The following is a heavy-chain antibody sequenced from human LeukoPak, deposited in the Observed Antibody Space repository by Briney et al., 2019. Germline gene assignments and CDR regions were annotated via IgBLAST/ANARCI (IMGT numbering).Heavy chain of an antibody. D-gene: IGHD4-17*01. J-gene: IGHJ4*02. Sequence: GASVKVSCKTSGYTFTDSYIHWVRQAPGQGLEWMGRINPNSGGTNYAQKFQGRVTMTRDTSISTAYMELSRLRSDDTAVYYCARDHGDYTDDYWGQGTLVTVSS. CDR2: INPNSGGT. CDR1: GYTFTDSY. V-gene: IGHV1-2*06. CDR3: ARDHGDYTDDY.